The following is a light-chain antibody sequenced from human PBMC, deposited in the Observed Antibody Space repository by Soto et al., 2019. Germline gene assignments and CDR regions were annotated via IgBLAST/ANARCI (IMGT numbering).Light chain of an antibody. Sequence: EIVLTQSPGTLSLSPGERATLSCRASQSVSSNYLAWYQEKLGQAPRLLIYGASKRATGIPDRFSGSGSGTDFTLTISILEPEDFAVYDCRQYGTSRGFPFGGGTKVDIK. CDR3: RQYGTSRGFP. CDR2: GAS. CDR1: QSVSSNY. V-gene: IGKV3-20*01. J-gene: IGKJ4*01.